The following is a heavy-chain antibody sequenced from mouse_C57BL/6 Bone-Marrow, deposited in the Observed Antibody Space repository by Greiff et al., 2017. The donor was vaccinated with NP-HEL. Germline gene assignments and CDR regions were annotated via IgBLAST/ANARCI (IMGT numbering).Heavy chain of an antibody. CDR2: IDPSDSET. Sequence: QVQLQQSGAELVRPGSSVKLSCKASGYTFTSYWMHWVKQRPIQGLEWIGNIDPSDSETHYNQKFKDKATLTVDKSSSTAYMQLSSLTSEDSAVYYCASGYYGSFFDYWGQGTTLTVSS. V-gene: IGHV1-52*01. D-gene: IGHD1-1*01. CDR3: ASGYYGSFFDY. J-gene: IGHJ2*01. CDR1: GYTFTSYW.